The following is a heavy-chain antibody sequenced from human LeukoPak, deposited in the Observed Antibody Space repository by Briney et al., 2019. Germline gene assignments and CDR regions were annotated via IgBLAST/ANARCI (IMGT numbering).Heavy chain of an antibody. J-gene: IGHJ4*01. CDR1: GYTFTGYY. Sequence: ASVKVSCKASGYTFTGYYMHWVGQAPGQGLEWMGWINPNSGDTDYAQKFQGRVTMTRDTSISTAYMEVNRLTSDDTAVYYCARDGGLDYWGHGTPVTVSP. D-gene: IGHD3-16*01. CDR2: INPNSGDT. CDR3: ARDGGLDY. V-gene: IGHV1-2*02.